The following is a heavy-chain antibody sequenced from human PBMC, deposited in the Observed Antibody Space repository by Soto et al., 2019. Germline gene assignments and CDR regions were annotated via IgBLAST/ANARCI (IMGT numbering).Heavy chain of an antibody. CDR3: VRDGGGVRYNYNIRGDS. Sequence: QVQLVESGGGVVHPGRSLRLSCVASGIDLENYGIHWVRQAPGEGLEWVAVISSDGTTKSYIDSVRGRFTISRDNSRSTVFLPMNSLRREGTAMYYCVRDGGGVRYNYNIRGDSWGQGTQVTVSS. V-gene: IGHV3-30*03. J-gene: IGHJ4*02. CDR2: ISSDGTTK. D-gene: IGHD5-18*01. CDR1: GIDLENYG.